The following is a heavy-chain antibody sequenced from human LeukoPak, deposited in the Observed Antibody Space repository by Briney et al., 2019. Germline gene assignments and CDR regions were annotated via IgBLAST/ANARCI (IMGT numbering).Heavy chain of an antibody. CDR1: GGSINNYY. J-gene: IGHJ4*02. Sequence: SETLSLTCIVSGGSINNYYWSWIRQPPGKGLELIGYIYYSGSTDHNPSLASRVTISVDPSNNQSSPKLSSVTAPDTAVYYCARVRSSSWYGGDYWGQGTLVTVSS. CDR2: IYYSGST. D-gene: IGHD6-13*01. CDR3: ARVRSSSWYGGDY. V-gene: IGHV4-59*12.